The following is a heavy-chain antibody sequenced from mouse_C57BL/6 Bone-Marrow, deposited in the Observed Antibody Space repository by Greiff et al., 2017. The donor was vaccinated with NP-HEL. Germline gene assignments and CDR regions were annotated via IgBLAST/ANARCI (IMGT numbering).Heavy chain of an antibody. Sequence: VQLQQPGAELVMPGASVKLSCKASGYTFTSYWMHWVKQRPGQGLEWIGEIDPSDSYTNYNQKFKGKSTLTVDKSSSTAYMQLSSLTSEDSAVYDCAREAEATPYAMDYWGQGTSVTVSS. CDR1: GYTFTSYW. CDR3: AREAEATPYAMDY. D-gene: IGHD3-2*02. J-gene: IGHJ4*01. CDR2: IDPSDSYT. V-gene: IGHV1-69*01.